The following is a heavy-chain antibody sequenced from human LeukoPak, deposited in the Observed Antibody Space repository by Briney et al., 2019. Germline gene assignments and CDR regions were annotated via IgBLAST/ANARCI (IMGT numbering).Heavy chain of an antibody. CDR1: GGSIGSGSYY. CDR2: IYTTGST. CDR3: ARLSRTENYMVRGVYYFDY. Sequence: SETLSLTCTVSGGSIGSGSYYWSWIRQSAGKGLEWIGRIYTTGSTNYNPSLKSRVTISVDTSKNQFSLKLSSVTAADTAVYYCARLSRTENYMVRGVYYFDYWGQGTLVTVSS. V-gene: IGHV4-61*02. D-gene: IGHD3-10*01. J-gene: IGHJ4*02.